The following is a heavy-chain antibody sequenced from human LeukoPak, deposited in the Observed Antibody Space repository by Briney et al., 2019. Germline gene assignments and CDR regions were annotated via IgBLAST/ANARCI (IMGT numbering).Heavy chain of an antibody. V-gene: IGHV1-69*13. J-gene: IGHJ5*02. CDR1: GGTFSSYA. CDR2: IIPIFGTA. Sequence: GASVKVSCKASGGTFSSYAISWVRQAPGQGLEWMGGIIPIFGTANYAQKFQGRVTITADESTGTAYMELSSLRSEDTAVYYCARDGVGSGSYVGNWLDPWSQGTLVTVSS. D-gene: IGHD3-10*01. CDR3: ARDGVGSGSYVGNWLDP.